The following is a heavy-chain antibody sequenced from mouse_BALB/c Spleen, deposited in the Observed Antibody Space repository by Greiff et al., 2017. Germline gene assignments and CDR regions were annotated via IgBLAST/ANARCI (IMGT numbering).Heavy chain of an antibody. D-gene: IGHD2-1*01. J-gene: IGHJ4*01. CDR2: ISSGGST. V-gene: IGHV5-6-5*01. CDR3: ARGGYYGNYYAMDY. CDR1: GFTFSSYA. Sequence: EVKLVESGGGLVKPGGSLKLSCAASGFTFSSYAMSWVRQTPEKRLEWVASISSGGSTYYPDSVKGRFTISRDNAKNTLYLQMSSLKSEDTAMYYCARGGYYGNYYAMDYWGQGTSVTVSS.